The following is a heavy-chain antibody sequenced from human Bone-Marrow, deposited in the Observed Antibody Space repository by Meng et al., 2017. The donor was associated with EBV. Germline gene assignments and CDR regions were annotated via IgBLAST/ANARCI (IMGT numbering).Heavy chain of an antibody. V-gene: IGHV7-4-1*02. Sequence: QRVQSGYELKKHGVSEEVSCKASRNTFTYSTMNWVRQAPGQGLEWLGWINTNTGNPTYAQGFTGRFVFSLDTSVSTAYLQISSLKADDTGVYYCATSNNWSDFHYWGQGTLVTVSS. J-gene: IGHJ4*02. D-gene: IGHD1-1*01. CDR2: INTNTGNP. CDR1: RNTFTYST. CDR3: ATSNNWSDFHY.